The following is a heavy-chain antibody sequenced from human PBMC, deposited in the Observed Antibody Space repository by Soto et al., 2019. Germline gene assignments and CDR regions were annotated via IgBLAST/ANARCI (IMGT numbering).Heavy chain of an antibody. Sequence: QVQLVESGGGVVQPGRSLRLSCAASGFIFSGYAMHWARQTPRKGLEWVSVISYDGNTKYYADSVKGRFTVSRDNSMNTLYVQMHNSSAEDPAMYYCAKARSAYKIDYWGQGALVNVS. CDR1: GFIFSGYA. J-gene: IGHJ4*02. CDR3: AKARSAYKIDY. CDR2: ISYDGNTK. D-gene: IGHD3-3*01. V-gene: IGHV3-30-3*01.